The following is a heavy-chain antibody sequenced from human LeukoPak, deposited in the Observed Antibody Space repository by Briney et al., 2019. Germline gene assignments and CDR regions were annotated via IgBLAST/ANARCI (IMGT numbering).Heavy chain of an antibody. CDR1: GFTFSTYS. D-gene: IGHD6-19*01. J-gene: IGHJ4*02. Sequence: PGGSLRLSCAASGFTFSTYSMNWVRQAPGKGLEWVSSISGSSNYIYYADSVKGRFTISRDNAKNSLYLQMNSLRAEDTAVYYCTRGGAVAGNNYFDYWGQGTLVTV. CDR2: ISGSSNYI. CDR3: TRGGAVAGNNYFDY. V-gene: IGHV3-21*01.